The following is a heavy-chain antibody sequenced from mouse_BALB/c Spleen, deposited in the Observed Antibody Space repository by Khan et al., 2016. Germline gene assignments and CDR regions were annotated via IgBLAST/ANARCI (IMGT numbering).Heavy chain of an antibody. CDR2: IYPGDGDT. D-gene: IGHD1-1*01. CDR3: ARGGDYSLYYAMDY. J-gene: IGHJ4*01. Sequence: QVRLKQSGAELARPGASVKLSCKASGYTFTSYWMQWVKQRPGQGLEWIGAIYPGDGDTRYTQKFKGKATLTADKSSSTAYMQLSSLASEDSAVYYCARGGDYSLYYAMDYWGQGTSVTVSS. CDR1: GYTFTSYW. V-gene: IGHV1-87*01.